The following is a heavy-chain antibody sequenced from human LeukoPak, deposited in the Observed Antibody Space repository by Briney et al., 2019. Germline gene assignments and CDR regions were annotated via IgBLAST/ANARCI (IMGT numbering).Heavy chain of an antibody. D-gene: IGHD3-9*01. J-gene: IGHJ4*02. CDR1: GFSLSTSGVG. CDR2: IYWDDDN. CDR3: AHTDILTGTYYFDY. Sequence: ESGPTLVNPTQTLTLTCTFSGFSLSTSGVGVGWIRQPPGKALEWLALIYWDDDNYYSPSLKSRLTITKDTSKNQVVLTMINMDPVDTATYYCAHTDILTGTYYFDYWGQGTLVTVSS. V-gene: IGHV2-5*02.